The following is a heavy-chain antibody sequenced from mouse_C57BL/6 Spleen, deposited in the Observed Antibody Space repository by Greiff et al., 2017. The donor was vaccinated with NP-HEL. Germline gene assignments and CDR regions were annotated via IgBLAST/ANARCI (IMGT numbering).Heavy chain of an antibody. J-gene: IGHJ2*01. D-gene: IGHD3-2*02. Sequence: QVQLQQSGPELVKPGASVKISCKASGYAFSSSWMNWVKQRPGKGLEWIGRIYPGDGDTNYNGKFKGKATLTADKSSSTAYMQLSSLTSEDSAVYFCAREDSSGPFDYWGQGTTLTVSS. V-gene: IGHV1-82*01. CDR3: AREDSSGPFDY. CDR2: IYPGDGDT. CDR1: GYAFSSSW.